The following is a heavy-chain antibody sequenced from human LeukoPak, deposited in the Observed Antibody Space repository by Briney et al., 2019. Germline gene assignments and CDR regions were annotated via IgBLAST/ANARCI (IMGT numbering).Heavy chain of an antibody. CDR3: AATLEWSPLYYYYMDV. J-gene: IGHJ6*03. D-gene: IGHD3-3*01. CDR1: GFTVSSNY. Sequence: PGGSLRLSCAASGFTVSSNYMSWVRQAPGKGLEWVSVIYSGGSTYYADSVKGRFTISRDNSKNTLYLQMNSLRAEDTAVYYCAATLEWSPLYYYYMDVWGKGTTVTASS. CDR2: IYSGGST. V-gene: IGHV3-53*01.